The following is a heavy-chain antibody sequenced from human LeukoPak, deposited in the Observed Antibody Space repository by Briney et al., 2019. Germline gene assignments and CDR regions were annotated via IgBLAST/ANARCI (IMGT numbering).Heavy chain of an antibody. CDR1: GFTFSSYD. V-gene: IGHV3-13*01. CDR2: IGTAGDT. Sequence: GGSLRLSCAASGFTFSSYDMHWVRQATGKGLEWVSAIGTAGDTYYPGSAKGRFTISRENAKNSLYLQMNSLRAGDTAVYYCARAGYSYGPRRGMDVWGQGTTVTVSS. D-gene: IGHD5-18*01. J-gene: IGHJ6*02. CDR3: ARAGYSYGPRRGMDV.